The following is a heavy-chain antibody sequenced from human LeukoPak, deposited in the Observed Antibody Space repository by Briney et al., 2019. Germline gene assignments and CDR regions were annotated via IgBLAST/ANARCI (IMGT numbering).Heavy chain of an antibody. V-gene: IGHV3-33*01. CDR3: ARVSAYSNYFDY. CDR1: GFSFSSNG. J-gene: IGHJ4*02. D-gene: IGHD4-11*01. CDR2: IRYDGSNK. Sequence: GRSLRLSCAAPGFSFSSNGMHWVRKAPGKGLKGVAVIRYDGSNKYYADSVKGRFTISRDNYKNTLYLQMNSLRAEDTAVYYCARVSAYSNYFDYWGQGTLVTVSS.